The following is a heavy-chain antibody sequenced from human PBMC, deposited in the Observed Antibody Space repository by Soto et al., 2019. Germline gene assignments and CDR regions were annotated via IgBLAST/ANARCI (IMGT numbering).Heavy chain of an antibody. Sequence: SETLSLTCTVSGGSISSGGYYWSWVRQHPGKGLEWIGYIYYSGSTYYNPSLKSRVTISVDTSKNQFSLKLSSVTAADTAVYYCARDTEYSSSWPSYYYGMDVWGQGTTVTVSS. CDR2: IYYSGST. J-gene: IGHJ6*02. D-gene: IGHD6-13*01. V-gene: IGHV4-31*03. CDR1: GGSISSGGYY. CDR3: ARDTEYSSSWPSYYYGMDV.